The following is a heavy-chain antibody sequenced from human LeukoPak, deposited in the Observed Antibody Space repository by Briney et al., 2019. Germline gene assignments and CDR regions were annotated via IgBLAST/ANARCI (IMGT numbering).Heavy chain of an antibody. Sequence: KSSETLSLTCTVSGGSISSYYWSWIRQPPGKGLEWIGYIYYSGSTNYNPSLKSRVTISVDTSKNQFSLKLSSVTAADTAVYYCARLPITIPGPPRNFDIWGQGTMVTVSS. CDR1: GGSISSYY. CDR2: IYYSGST. V-gene: IGHV4-59*08. CDR3: ARLPITIPGPPRNFDI. D-gene: IGHD1-14*01. J-gene: IGHJ3*02.